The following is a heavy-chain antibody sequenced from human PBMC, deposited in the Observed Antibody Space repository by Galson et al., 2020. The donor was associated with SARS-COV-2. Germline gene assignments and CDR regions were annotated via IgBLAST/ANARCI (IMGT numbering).Heavy chain of an antibody. CDR2: ISYDGSNK. CDR3: ARDQAYYDILTGYYPQRYYYYYYGMDV. Sequence: GESLKISCAASGFTFSSYDMHWVRQAPGKGLEWVAVISYDGSNKYYADSVKGRFTISRDNSKNTLYLQMNSLRAEDTAVYYCARDQAYYDILTGYYPQRYYYYYYGMDVWGQGTTVTVSS. J-gene: IGHJ6*02. V-gene: IGHV3-30*03. D-gene: IGHD3-9*01. CDR1: GFTFSSYD.